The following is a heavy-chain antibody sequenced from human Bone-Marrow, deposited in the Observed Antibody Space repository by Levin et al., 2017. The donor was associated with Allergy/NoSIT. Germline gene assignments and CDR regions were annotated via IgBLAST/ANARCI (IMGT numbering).Heavy chain of an antibody. V-gene: IGHV3-23*01. J-gene: IGHJ4*02. CDR1: GFPFSNYA. CDR2: ISGDGGGT. CDR3: AKDLTPYMSSGTLFDS. Sequence: PGGSLRLSCAASGFPFSNYAMNWVRQSPGKGLEWVSSISGDGGGTFYADSVKGRFTISRDNSINTLHLHMNTLRAEDSAIYYCAKDLTPYMSSGTLFDSWGQGTLVTVSS. D-gene: IGHD6-25*01.